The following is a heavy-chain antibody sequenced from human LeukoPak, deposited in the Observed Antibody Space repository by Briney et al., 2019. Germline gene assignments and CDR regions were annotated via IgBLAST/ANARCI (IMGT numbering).Heavy chain of an antibody. Sequence: GGTLRLSCAASGFTFSTYAMSWVRQAPGKGLEWVSFLRFDATSRYYADSVKGRFTISRDNSKNTVYLQMNSLRAEDTAVYYCHLWFGESSDYWGQGTLVTVSS. CDR1: GFTFSTYA. V-gene: IGHV3-30*02. J-gene: IGHJ4*02. CDR3: HLWFGESSDY. CDR2: LRFDATSR. D-gene: IGHD3-10*01.